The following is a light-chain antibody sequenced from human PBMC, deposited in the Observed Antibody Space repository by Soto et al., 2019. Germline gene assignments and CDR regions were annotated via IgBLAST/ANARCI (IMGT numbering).Light chain of an antibody. J-gene: IGLJ1*01. Sequence: QSVLTQPPSVSGAPGQRVTISCTGTSSDIGAGYDVHWYQQLPGKAPKLLIYGNSNRPSGVPDRFSGSKSGTSASLSITGLQAQDEADYYCQSYYSSLSGSNVFGTGTKLTVL. CDR2: GNS. CDR1: SSDIGAGYD. V-gene: IGLV1-40*01. CDR3: QSYYSSLSGSNV.